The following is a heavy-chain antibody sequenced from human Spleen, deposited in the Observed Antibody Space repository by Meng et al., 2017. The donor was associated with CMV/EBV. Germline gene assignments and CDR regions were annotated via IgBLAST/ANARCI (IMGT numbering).Heavy chain of an antibody. CDR3: ARSSGAI. J-gene: IGHJ3*02. V-gene: IGHV4-59*12. D-gene: IGHD6-6*01. Sequence: SETLSLTCSVSGDSISSYYWSWIRQPPGKGLEWIGYIYYSGRSSYNPSLKSRLTISVDTSKNEFSLRLTSVTAADTAVYYCARSSGAIWGQGTMVTVSS. CDR2: IYYSGRS. CDR1: GDSISSYY.